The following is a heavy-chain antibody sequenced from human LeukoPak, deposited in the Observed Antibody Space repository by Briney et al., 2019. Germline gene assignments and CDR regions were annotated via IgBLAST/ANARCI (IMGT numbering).Heavy chain of an antibody. CDR2: NYHSRST. V-gene: IGHV4-38-2*02. Sequence: PSETLSLTCTVSGYSISSGYYWGWIRQPPGKGLEWIGSNYHSRSTYYNPSLKSRITISVDTSKNQFSLKLSSVTAADAADYDFAREPGYSGSDRWFDGWGEGSLVTVS. CDR1: GYSISSGYY. J-gene: IGHJ5*02. CDR3: AREPGYSGSDRWFDG. D-gene: IGHD5-12*01.